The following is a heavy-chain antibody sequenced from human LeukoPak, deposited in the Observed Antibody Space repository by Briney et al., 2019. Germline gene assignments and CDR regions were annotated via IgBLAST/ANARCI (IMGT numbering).Heavy chain of an antibody. CDR2: ISWNSGSI. Sequence: QPGRSLRLSCAASGFTFDDYAMHWVRQAPGKGLEWVSGISWNSGSIGYADSVKGRFTISRDNAKNSLYLQMNSLRAEDTALYYCAKGLYGSGEPDYWGQGTLVTVSS. D-gene: IGHD3-10*01. CDR3: AKGLYGSGEPDY. V-gene: IGHV3-9*01. J-gene: IGHJ4*02. CDR1: GFTFDDYA.